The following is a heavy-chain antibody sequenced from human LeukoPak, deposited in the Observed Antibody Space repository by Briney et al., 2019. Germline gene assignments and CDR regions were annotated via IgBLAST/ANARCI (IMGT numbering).Heavy chain of an antibody. CDR2: ISAYNGNT. CDR3: ARDRGYYYDSSGYEPDY. D-gene: IGHD3-22*01. J-gene: IGHJ4*02. V-gene: IGHV1-18*01. CDR1: GYTFTSYG. Sequence: ASVKVSCKASGYTFTSYGISWVRQAPGQGLEWMGWISAYNGNTNYAQKLQGRVTMTTDTSTSTAYMELRSLRSDDTAVYYCARDRGYYYDSSGYEPDYWGQGTLVTVSS.